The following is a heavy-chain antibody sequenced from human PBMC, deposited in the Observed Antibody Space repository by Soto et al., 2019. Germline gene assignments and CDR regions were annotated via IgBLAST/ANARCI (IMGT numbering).Heavy chain of an antibody. Sequence: PSETLSLTCTVSGGSISSGGYYWSWIRQHPGKGLEWIGYIYYSGSTYYNPSLKSRVTISVDTSKNQFSLKLSSVTAADTAVYYCARGLFGGASFDYWGQGTLVTVSS. J-gene: IGHJ4*02. D-gene: IGHD3-16*01. CDR1: GGSISSGGYY. CDR2: IYYSGST. V-gene: IGHV4-31*03. CDR3: ARGLFGGASFDY.